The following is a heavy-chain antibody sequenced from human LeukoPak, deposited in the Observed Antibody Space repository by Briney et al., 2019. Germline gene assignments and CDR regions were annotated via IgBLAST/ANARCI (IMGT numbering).Heavy chain of an antibody. J-gene: IGHJ4*02. CDR2: TYHSGST. CDR1: GGSFSGDY. Sequence: PSETLSLTRAVYGGSFSGDYGSCGREPPRRGLEWGVDTYHSGSTNYNPSLKSRVTISVEAAKNQISRKRSSVAAAARARLYFAGGRRGSGHDYWGQGTLVTVSS. CDR3: AGGRRGSGHDY. V-gene: IGHV4-34*01. D-gene: IGHD3-16*01.